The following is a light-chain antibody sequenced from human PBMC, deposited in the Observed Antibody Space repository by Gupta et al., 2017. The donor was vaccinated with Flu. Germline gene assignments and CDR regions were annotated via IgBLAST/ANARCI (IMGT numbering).Light chain of an antibody. J-gene: IGKJ1*01. CDR3: QQRHNGRT. CDR2: DAS. V-gene: IGKV3-11*01. CDR1: QSVRRY. Sequence: EIVLTQSPATLSSSPGERATLSCRASQSVRRYLAWYQHKLGQAPRLLIYDASNRATVIPARFSGSASATDFTLTISRLEPEDFALYYCQQRHNGRTFGQGTKVEFK.